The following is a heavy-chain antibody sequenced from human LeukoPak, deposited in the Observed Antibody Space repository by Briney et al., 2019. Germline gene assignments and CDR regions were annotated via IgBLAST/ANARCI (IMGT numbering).Heavy chain of an antibody. D-gene: IGHD6-6*01. Sequence: ASVKVSCKASGGTFSSYAISWVRQAPGQGLEWMGGIIPIFGTANYAQKFQGRVTITTDESTSTAYMELSSLRSEDTAVYYCARDDPRYSSSGEPYYYYMDVWGKGTTVTVSS. J-gene: IGHJ6*03. V-gene: IGHV1-69*05. CDR2: IIPIFGTA. CDR1: GGTFSSYA. CDR3: ARDDPRYSSSGEPYYYYMDV.